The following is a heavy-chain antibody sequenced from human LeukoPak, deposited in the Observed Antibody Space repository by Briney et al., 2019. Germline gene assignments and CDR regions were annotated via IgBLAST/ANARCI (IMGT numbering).Heavy chain of an antibody. D-gene: IGHD3-16*02. V-gene: IGHV1-2*02. Sequence: ASVKVSCKASGYTFTGYYMHWVRQVPGQGLEWMGWINPNSGGTNYAQKFQGRVTMTRGTSISTAYMELSRLRSDDTAVYYCARPRTFGGVIVLDFDYWGQGTLVTVSS. CDR2: INPNSGGT. CDR3: ARPRTFGGVIVLDFDY. J-gene: IGHJ4*02. CDR1: GYTFTGYY.